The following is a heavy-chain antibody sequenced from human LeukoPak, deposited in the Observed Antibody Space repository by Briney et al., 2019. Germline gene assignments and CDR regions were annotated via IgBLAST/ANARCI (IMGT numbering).Heavy chain of an antibody. V-gene: IGHV1-2*02. CDR2: INPNSGGT. CDR3: ATHTTMPL. CDR1: GYTFTGDY. D-gene: IGHD5-18*01. Sequence: GASVKVSCKASGYTFTGDYVHWVRRAPGQGLEWMGWINPNSGGTDYSQRFQGRVTLTSDTSISTVYMELSRLRSNDTAVYYCATHTTMPLWGQGTLVTVSS. J-gene: IGHJ4*02.